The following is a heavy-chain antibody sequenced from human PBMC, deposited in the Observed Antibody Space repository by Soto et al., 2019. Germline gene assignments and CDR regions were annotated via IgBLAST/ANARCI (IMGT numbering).Heavy chain of an antibody. Sequence: SETLSLTCAVYGGSFSGYYWSWIRQPPGKGLEWIGEINHSGSTNYNPSLKSRVTMSTDTSKNQFSLRLTSVTAADTAVYYCARASVGPPGGGSWIMPFDYWGQGALVTVSS. CDR1: GGSFSGYY. J-gene: IGHJ4*02. D-gene: IGHD2-15*01. CDR2: INHSGST. CDR3: ARASVGPPGGGSWIMPFDY. V-gene: IGHV4-34*01.